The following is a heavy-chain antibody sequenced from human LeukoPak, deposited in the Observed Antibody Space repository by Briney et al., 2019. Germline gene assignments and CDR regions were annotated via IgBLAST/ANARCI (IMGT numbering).Heavy chain of an antibody. CDR2: IYTSGST. CDR1: GGSISSYY. V-gene: IGHV4-4*07. J-gene: IGHJ4*02. D-gene: IGHD3-10*01. Sequence: SETLSLTCTVSGGSISSYYWSWLRQPAGKGLEWIGRIYTSGSTNYNPSPTSRVTMSVDTSKNQFSLKLSSVTAADTAVYYCARVRLLWFGELPQYYFDYWGQGTLVTVSS. CDR3: ARVRLLWFGELPQYYFDY.